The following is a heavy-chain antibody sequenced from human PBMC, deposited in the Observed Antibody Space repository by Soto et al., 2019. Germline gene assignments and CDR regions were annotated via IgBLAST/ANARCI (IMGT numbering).Heavy chain of an antibody. CDR2: ISGSGGST. CDR1: GFTFSSYA. CDR3: AKAPRHAQQHRSDY. J-gene: IGHJ4*02. D-gene: IGHD6-13*01. V-gene: IGHV3-23*01. Sequence: EVQLLESGGGLVQPGGSLRLSCAASGFTFSSYAMSWVRQAPGKGLEWVSAISGSGGSTYYADSVKGRFTISRDNSKNTLYLQMNSLRAEDTAVYYCAKAPRHAQQHRSDYWGQGTLVTVS.